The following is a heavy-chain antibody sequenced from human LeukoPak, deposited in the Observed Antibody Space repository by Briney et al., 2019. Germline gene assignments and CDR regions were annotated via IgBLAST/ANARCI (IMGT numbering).Heavy chain of an antibody. Sequence: ASVKVSCKASGYTFTSYYMHWVRQAPGQGLEWMGIINPSGGSTSYAQKFQGRVTMTRDTSTSTVYMELSSLRSEDTAVYYCAKVGTAMVEDSYYYYYYMDVWGKGTTVTVSS. CDR1: GYTFTSYY. CDR2: INPSGGST. J-gene: IGHJ6*03. CDR3: AKVGTAMVEDSYYYYYYMDV. D-gene: IGHD5-18*01. V-gene: IGHV1-46*01.